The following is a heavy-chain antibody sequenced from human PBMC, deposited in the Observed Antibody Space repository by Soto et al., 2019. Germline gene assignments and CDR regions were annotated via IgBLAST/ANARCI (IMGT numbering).Heavy chain of an antibody. J-gene: IGHJ4*02. Sequence: LRLSCAASGFTFSSYGMHWVRQAPGKGLEWVAVISYDGSNKYYADSVKGRFTISRDNSKNTLYLQMNSLRAEDTAVYYCAIRNLWFGELANWGQGTLVTVSS. D-gene: IGHD3-10*01. CDR2: ISYDGSNK. CDR1: GFTFSSYG. V-gene: IGHV3-30*03. CDR3: AIRNLWFGELAN.